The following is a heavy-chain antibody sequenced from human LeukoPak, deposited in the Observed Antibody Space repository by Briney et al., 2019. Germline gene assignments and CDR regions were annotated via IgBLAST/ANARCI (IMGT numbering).Heavy chain of an antibody. J-gene: IGHJ3*02. Sequence: SETLSLTCTVSGGSVSSGSYFWSWIRQPPGKGLEWIGYIYYSGSTNYNPSVKSRVAMSVDTSKKQFSLKLSSLTAADTAVYYCARGGTAVIAPYAFDIWGQGTMVTVSS. CDR3: ARGGTAVIAPYAFDI. CDR2: IYYSGST. V-gene: IGHV4-61*01. CDR1: GGSVSSGSYF. D-gene: IGHD4-23*01.